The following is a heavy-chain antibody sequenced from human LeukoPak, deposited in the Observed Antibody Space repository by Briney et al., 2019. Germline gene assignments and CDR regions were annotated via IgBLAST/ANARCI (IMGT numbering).Heavy chain of an antibody. Sequence: GGSLRLSCAASGFTVSSNFMSWVRQAPGKGLEWVSVIYSGGSTYYADSVKGRFTISRDNSKNTLYLQMNSLRVEDTAVYYCARDYSGYDSGFDYWGQGTLVTVSS. D-gene: IGHD5-12*01. CDR1: GFTVSSNF. CDR3: ARDYSGYDSGFDY. J-gene: IGHJ4*02. V-gene: IGHV3-66*01. CDR2: IYSGGST.